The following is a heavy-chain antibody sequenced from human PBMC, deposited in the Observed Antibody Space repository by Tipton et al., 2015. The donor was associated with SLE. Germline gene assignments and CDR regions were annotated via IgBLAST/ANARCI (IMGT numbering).Heavy chain of an antibody. CDR2: IYYSGST. J-gene: IGHJ6*03. CDR3: ARDSDIDSSGWEDYMDV. D-gene: IGHD6-19*01. CDR1: GGSISSYY. V-gene: IGHV4-59*01. Sequence: TLSLTCTVSGGSISSYYWSWIRQPPGKGLEWIGYIYYSGSTNYNPSLKSRVTISVDTSKNQFSLKLSSVTAADTAVYYCARDSDIDSSGWEDYMDVWGKGTTVTVSS.